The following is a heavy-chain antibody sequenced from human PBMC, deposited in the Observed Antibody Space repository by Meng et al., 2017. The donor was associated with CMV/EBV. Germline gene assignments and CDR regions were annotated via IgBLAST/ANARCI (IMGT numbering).Heavy chain of an antibody. Sequence: GESLKISCAASGFTFSSYSMNWVRQAPGKGLEWVSSISSSSSYIYYADSVKGRFTISRDNAKNSRYLQMNSLRAEDTAVYYCARDSRATDYWGQGTLVTVSS. V-gene: IGHV3-21*01. D-gene: IGHD1-26*01. J-gene: IGHJ4*02. CDR2: ISSSSSYI. CDR3: ARDSRATDY. CDR1: GFTFSSYS.